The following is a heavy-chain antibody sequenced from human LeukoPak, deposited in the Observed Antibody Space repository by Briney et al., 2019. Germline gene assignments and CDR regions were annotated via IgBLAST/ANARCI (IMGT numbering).Heavy chain of an antibody. CDR1: GGTFSSYA. D-gene: IGHD2-2*01. J-gene: IGHJ5*02. CDR2: IIPIFGTA. Sequence: SVKVSCKASGGTFSSYAISRVRQAPGQGLEWMGGIIPIFGTANYAQKFQGRVTITADESTSTAYMELSSLRSEDTAVYYCARARALFYCSSTSCYGFDPWGQGTLVTVSS. CDR3: ARARALFYCSSTSCYGFDP. V-gene: IGHV1-69*13.